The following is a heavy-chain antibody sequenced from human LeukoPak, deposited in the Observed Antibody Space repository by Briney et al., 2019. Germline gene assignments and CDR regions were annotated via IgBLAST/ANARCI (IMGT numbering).Heavy chain of an antibody. J-gene: IGHJ4*02. CDR3: ARVRREYYDYVWGSYRGYYFDY. D-gene: IGHD3-16*02. Sequence: PSETLSLTCAVYGGSFSGYYWSWIRQPPGKGLEWIGEINHSGSTNYNPSLKSRVAISVDTSKNPFSLKLSSVTAEDTAVYYCARVRREYYDYVWGSYRGYYFDYWGQGTLVTVSS. V-gene: IGHV4-34*01. CDR2: INHSGST. CDR1: GGSFSGYY.